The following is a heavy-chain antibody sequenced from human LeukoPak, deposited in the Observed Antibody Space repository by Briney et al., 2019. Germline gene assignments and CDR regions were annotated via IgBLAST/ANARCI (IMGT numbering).Heavy chain of an antibody. D-gene: IGHD4/OR15-4a*01. CDR3: ARGRTRAKGDAFDI. CDR1: GFTVSSNY. Sequence: PGGSLRLSCAASGFTVSSNYMSWVRQAPGKGLEWVSVIYSGGSTYYADSVKGRFTISRDNSKNTVYLQMNSLRPEDTAVYYCARGRTRAKGDAFDIWGQGTMVTVSS. V-gene: IGHV3-53*05. CDR2: IYSGGST. J-gene: IGHJ3*02.